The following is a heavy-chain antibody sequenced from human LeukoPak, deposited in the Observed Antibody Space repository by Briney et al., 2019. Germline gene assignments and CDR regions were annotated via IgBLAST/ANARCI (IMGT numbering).Heavy chain of an antibody. CDR3: AREAYDYVWGSYRSFDY. J-gene: IGHJ4*02. V-gene: IGHV3-72*01. CDR1: GFTFSDHY. CDR2: TRNKANSYTT. D-gene: IGHD3-16*02. Sequence: GGSLRLSCAASGFTFSDHYMDWVRQAPGKGLEWVGRTRNKANSYTTEYAASVKGRFTISRDDSKNSLYLQMNSLKTEDTAVYYCAREAYDYVWGSYRSFDYWGQGTLVTVSS.